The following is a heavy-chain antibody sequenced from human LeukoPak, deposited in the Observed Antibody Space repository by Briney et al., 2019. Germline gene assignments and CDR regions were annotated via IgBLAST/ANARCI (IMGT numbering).Heavy chain of an antibody. V-gene: IGHV3-23*01. J-gene: IGHJ5*02. CDR3: AKDSLLVRGVIGVIGDWFDP. CDR2: ISGSSGNT. D-gene: IGHD3-10*01. Sequence: GGSLRLSCAASGFTFSRYAMNWVRQTPGKGLEWVSAISGSSGNTFYADSVKGRFTISRDNSKNTLYLQMNSLRAEDTAVYYCAKDSLLVRGVIGVIGDWFDPWGQGTLVTVSS. CDR1: GFTFSRYA.